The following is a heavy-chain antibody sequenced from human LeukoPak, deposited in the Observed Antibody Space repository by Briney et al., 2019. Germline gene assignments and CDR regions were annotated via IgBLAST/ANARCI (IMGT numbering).Heavy chain of an antibody. J-gene: IGHJ4*02. CDR1: GGSISSSSYY. CDR3: ARGDRGYSYGLATSHDY. Sequence: SETLSLTCTVSGGSISSSSYYWGWIRQPPGKGLEWIGSIYYSGSTYYNPSLKSRVTISIDTSKNQFSLKLSSVTAADTAVYYCARGDRGYSYGLATSHDYWGQGTLVTVSS. CDR2: IYYSGST. D-gene: IGHD5-18*01. V-gene: IGHV4-39*07.